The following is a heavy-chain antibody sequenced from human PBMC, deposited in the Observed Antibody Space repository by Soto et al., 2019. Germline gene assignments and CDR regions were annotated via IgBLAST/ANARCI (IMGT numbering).Heavy chain of an antibody. CDR3: ARAYYCSSTSCTSEHNWFDP. Sequence: PSETLSLTCAVYGGSFSGYYWSWIRQPPGKGLEWIGEINHSGSTNYNPSLKSRVTISVDTSKNQFSLKLSSVTAADTAVYYCARAYYCSSTSCTSEHNWFDPWGQGTLVTVSS. CDR1: GGSFSGYY. D-gene: IGHD2-2*01. V-gene: IGHV4-34*01. CDR2: INHSGST. J-gene: IGHJ5*02.